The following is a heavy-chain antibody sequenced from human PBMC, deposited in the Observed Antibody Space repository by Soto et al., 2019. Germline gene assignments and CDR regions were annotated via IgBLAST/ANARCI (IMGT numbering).Heavy chain of an antibody. CDR1: GFTFTDYY. Sequence: QVQLVEFGGGLVKPGGSLRLSCAASGFTFTDYYMSWIRQAPGKGLEWVSYINSADTISYAGSVKGRFTISRDNAQNSVYLQMNSLRGEDTAVYYCARGSSGSYYRYFQDWGQGTLVAVSS. V-gene: IGHV3-11*04. J-gene: IGHJ1*01. CDR2: INSADTI. CDR3: ARGSSGSYYRYFQD. D-gene: IGHD1-26*01.